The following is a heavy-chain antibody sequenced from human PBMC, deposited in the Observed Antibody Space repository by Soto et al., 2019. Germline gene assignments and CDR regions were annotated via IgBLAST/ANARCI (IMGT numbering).Heavy chain of an antibody. Sequence: GGSLRLSCAASGFSFSNYAMNWVRQAPGKGLEWVSYISSSITTVYYADSVKGRFTISRDNAQNSLYLQMNSLRDEDTAVYYCARDRRYAEYSLDYWGQGTLVTVSS. CDR1: GFSFSNYA. CDR2: ISSSITTV. D-gene: IGHD2-21*01. CDR3: ARDRRYAEYSLDY. J-gene: IGHJ4*02. V-gene: IGHV3-48*02.